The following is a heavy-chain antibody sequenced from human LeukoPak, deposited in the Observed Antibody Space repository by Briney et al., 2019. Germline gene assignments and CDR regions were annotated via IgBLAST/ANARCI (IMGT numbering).Heavy chain of an antibody. CDR1: GGSFSGYY. Sequence: SETLSLTCAVYGGSFSGYYWSWIRQPPGKGLEWIGEINHSGSTNYNPSLKSRVTISVDTSKNQFSLKLSSVTAADTAVYYCARDRSAVTGNAIWSRYFDLWGRGTLVTVSS. CDR3: ARDRSAVTGNAIWSRYFDL. V-gene: IGHV4-34*01. J-gene: IGHJ2*01. D-gene: IGHD6-19*01. CDR2: INHSGST.